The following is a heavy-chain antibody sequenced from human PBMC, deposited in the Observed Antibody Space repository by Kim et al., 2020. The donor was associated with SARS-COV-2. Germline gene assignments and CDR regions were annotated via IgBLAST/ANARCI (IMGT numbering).Heavy chain of an antibody. D-gene: IGHD3-22*01. J-gene: IGHJ4*02. V-gene: IGHV3-21*01. CDR2: ITSGSTYI. CDR3: ARNARGSSGYYYDF. Sequence: GGSLRLSCAASGFTFSSYSMNWVRQAPGKGLEWVSYITSGSTYIYYADSVKGRFTISRDNAENSLYLQMNNLRVEDTAVYYCARNARGSSGYYYDFWGQG. CDR1: GFTFSSYS.